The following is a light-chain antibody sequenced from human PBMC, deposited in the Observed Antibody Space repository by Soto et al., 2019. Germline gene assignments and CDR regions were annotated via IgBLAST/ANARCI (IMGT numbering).Light chain of an antibody. CDR1: QSLLHSNGYNY. V-gene: IGKV2-28*01. CDR2: LGS. CDR3: MQALQTPIT. J-gene: IGKJ4*01. Sequence: DIVMTQSPLSLPVTPGEPASISCRSSQSLLHSNGYNYLDWYLQKPGQSPQLLIYLGSNRASGVPDRFSGSGSGTDFPLKISRVEAEDVGVYYCMQALQTPITFGGGTKVEIK.